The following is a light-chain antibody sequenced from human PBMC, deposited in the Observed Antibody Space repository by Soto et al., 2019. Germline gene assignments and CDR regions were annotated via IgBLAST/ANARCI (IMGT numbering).Light chain of an antibody. CDR2: EVS. J-gene: IGKJ5*01. Sequence: DVVITQSPLSLPVTLVQPASISFKSSQILLHITGETFLFWYLQKPGQSPQLLIYEVSTRVSGVPDRFSGSGSGTDFTLEISRVETDDVGIYYCMKSTQLPPNFGQGTRLEIK. V-gene: IGKV2D-29*02. CDR1: QILLHITGETF. CDR3: MKSTQLPPN.